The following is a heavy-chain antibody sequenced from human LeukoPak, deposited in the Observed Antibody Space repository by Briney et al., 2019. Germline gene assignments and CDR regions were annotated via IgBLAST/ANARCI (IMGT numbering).Heavy chain of an antibody. J-gene: IGHJ4*02. CDR3: ARDFGLTGKVDY. D-gene: IGHD1-20*01. CDR2: ISSNGGST. CDR1: GFTFSRYA. V-gene: IGHV3-64*01. Sequence: GGSLRLSCAASGFTFSRYAMHWVRQAPGKGLESVSAISSNGGSTYYANSAKGRFTISRDNSKNTLYLQMGSLRAEDLAVYYCARDFGLTGKVDYWGQGTLVTVSS.